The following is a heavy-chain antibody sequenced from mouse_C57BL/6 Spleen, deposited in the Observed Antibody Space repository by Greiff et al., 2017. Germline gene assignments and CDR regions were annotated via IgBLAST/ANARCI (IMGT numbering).Heavy chain of an antibody. CDR3: ARSEVTRRAYAKDY. V-gene: IGHV1-64*01. Sequence: QVQLQQPGAELVKPGASVQLSCKASGYTFTSSWMHWVKQRPGQGLEWIGMIHPTSGSTNYNEKFQSKATLTVDKSSSTAYMQLSSLTSEDSAVXYCARSEVTRRAYAKDYWGQGTSVTVSS. J-gene: IGHJ4*01. D-gene: IGHD2-2*01. CDR1: GYTFTSSW. CDR2: IHPTSGST.